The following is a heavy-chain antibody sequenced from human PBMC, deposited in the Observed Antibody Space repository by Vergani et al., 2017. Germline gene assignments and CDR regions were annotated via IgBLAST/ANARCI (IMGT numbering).Heavy chain of an antibody. V-gene: IGHV4-59*01. CDR1: GGSISSYY. CDR3: ARAGLVRGANWFDP. J-gene: IGHJ5*02. D-gene: IGHD3-10*01. Sequence: QVQLQESGPGLVKPSETLSLTCTVSGGSISSYYWSWIRQRPGKGLEWIGYIYYSGSTNYNPSLKSRVTISVDTSKNQFSLKLSSVTAADTAVYYCARAGLVRGANWFDPWGQGTLVTVSS. CDR2: IYYSGST.